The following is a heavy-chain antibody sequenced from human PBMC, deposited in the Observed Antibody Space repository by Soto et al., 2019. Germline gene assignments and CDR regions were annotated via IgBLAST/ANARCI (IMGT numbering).Heavy chain of an antibody. J-gene: IGHJ4*02. CDR2: IIPILNIT. V-gene: IGHV1-69*08. CDR1: GGTFSSYT. D-gene: IGHD3-22*01. Sequence: QVQLVQSGAEVKKPGSSVKVSCKASGGTFSSYTITWVRQAPGQGLEWMGRIIPILNITNYAQKFQGRVTITADKSTSTVYMELSSLRSEDMAVYYCARDSAEYYESSGLDYWGQGTLVTVSS. CDR3: ARDSAEYYESSGLDY.